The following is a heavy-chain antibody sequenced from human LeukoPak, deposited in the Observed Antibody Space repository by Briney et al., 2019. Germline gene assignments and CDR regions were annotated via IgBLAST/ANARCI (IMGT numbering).Heavy chain of an antibody. Sequence: PGGALRLSCAPSGFTFSSYSMNWVRQAPGKGLAWVSYISTSSSTIYYADSVKGRFTISRDNAKNSVYLQMNSLRAEDTAVYYCARDAYEEWLTRGYNWFDPWGQGTLVTVSS. CDR2: ISTSSSTI. J-gene: IGHJ5*02. CDR1: GFTFSSYS. V-gene: IGHV3-48*01. D-gene: IGHD3-16*01. CDR3: ARDAYEEWLTRGYNWFDP.